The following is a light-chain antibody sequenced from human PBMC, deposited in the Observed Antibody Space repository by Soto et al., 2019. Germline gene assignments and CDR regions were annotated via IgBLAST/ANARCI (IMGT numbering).Light chain of an antibody. J-gene: IGLJ1*01. CDR2: EGS. Sequence: QSALTQPASVSGSPGQSITISCTGTSGDVGSYNLVSWYQHHPGKAPKLMIYEGSKRPSGVSNRFSGSKSASTASLTISGLQAEDEADYYCCSYARSSTYVFGTGTKLTV. CDR1: SGDVGSYNL. V-gene: IGLV2-23*01. CDR3: CSYARSSTYV.